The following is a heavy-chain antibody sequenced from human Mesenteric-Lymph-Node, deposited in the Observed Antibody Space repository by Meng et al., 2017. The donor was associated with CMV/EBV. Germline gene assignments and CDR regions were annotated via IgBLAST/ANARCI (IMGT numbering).Heavy chain of an antibody. CDR2: ISYDGSNK. D-gene: IGHD6-13*01. CDR3: ARDPFHGSSWYQGGYGMDV. V-gene: IGHV3-30*04. J-gene: IGHJ6*02. CDR1: EFTFSSYS. Sequence: GESLKISCEASEFTFSSYSMNWVRQAPGKGLEWVAVISYDGSNKYYAGSVKGRFTISRDNSKNTLYLQMNSLRAEDTAVYYCARDPFHGSSWYQGGYGMDVWGQGTTVTVSS.